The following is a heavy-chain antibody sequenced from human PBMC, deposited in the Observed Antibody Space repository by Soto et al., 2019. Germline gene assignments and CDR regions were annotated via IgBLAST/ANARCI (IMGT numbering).Heavy chain of an antibody. CDR2: IDPRDSYT. D-gene: IGHD2-2*01. CDR3: ARLYCSSSTCDSWFDP. J-gene: IGHJ5*02. Sequence: DVQLVQSGAEVKKPGESLRISCTGFGYTFTTFWISWVRQMPGRGLEWMGRIDPRDSYTNYSPSFQGHVTISADKSISTAYLQWGSLKASDTAMYYCARLYCSSSTCDSWFDPWGQGTLVTVSS. V-gene: IGHV5-10-1*03. CDR1: GYTFTTFW.